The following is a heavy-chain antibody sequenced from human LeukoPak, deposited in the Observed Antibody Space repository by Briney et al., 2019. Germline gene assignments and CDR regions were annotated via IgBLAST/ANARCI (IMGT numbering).Heavy chain of an antibody. CDR3: ARGFWTGVEY. CDR2: IKRDGSAT. V-gene: IGHV3-74*01. CDR1: GFTFSTYW. J-gene: IGHJ4*02. Sequence: GGSLTLSCAASGFTFSTYWMHWVRPAPWEGLVWVSRIKRDGSATSYADSVKGRFTISRDNAKNTLYLQMNSLRAEDTAVYYCARGFWTGVEYWGQGALVTVSS. D-gene: IGHD3/OR15-3a*01.